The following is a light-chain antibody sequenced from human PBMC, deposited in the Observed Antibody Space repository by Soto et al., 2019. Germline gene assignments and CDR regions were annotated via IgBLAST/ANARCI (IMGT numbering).Light chain of an antibody. CDR3: SSSAASDTLL. CDR1: SSDVGGHNY. V-gene: IGLV2-8*01. J-gene: IGLJ2*01. Sequence: QSALTQPPSASGSPGQSVTISCTGTSSDVGGHNYVSWYQQHPGKAPKLMIYEVSKRPSGVPDRFSGSKSGNTASLTVSGLQAEDEADYYCSSSAASDTLLFGGGNKLTVL. CDR2: EVS.